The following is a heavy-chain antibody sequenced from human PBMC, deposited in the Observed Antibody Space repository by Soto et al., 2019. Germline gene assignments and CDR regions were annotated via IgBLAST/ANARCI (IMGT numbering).Heavy chain of an antibody. J-gene: IGHJ5*02. V-gene: IGHV1-69*12. CDR3: ARDSGELS. CDR1: GGTFSSYT. Sequence: QVQLVQSGAEVKKPGSSVKVSCKASGGTFSSYTISWVRQAPGQGLEWMGGIIPIYGTANYAQEFQGRLTLTADESTTTTYRELSSLRSEDTAVYYCARDSGELSWGQGTLVTVSS. CDR2: IIPIYGTA. D-gene: IGHD2-15*01.